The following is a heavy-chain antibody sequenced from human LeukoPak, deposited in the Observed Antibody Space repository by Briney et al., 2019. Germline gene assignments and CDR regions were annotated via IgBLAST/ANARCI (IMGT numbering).Heavy chain of an antibody. J-gene: IGHJ3*02. V-gene: IGHV4-30-2*01. CDR3: ARDSSPDAFDI. CDR1: GGSISSGGYS. CDR2: IYHSGST. D-gene: IGHD2-2*01. Sequence: SETLSLTCAVSGGSISSGGYSWSWIRQPPGTGLEWIGYIYHSGSTYYNPSLKSRVTISVDRSKNQFSLKLSSVTAADTAVYYCARDSSPDAFDIWGQGTMVTVSS.